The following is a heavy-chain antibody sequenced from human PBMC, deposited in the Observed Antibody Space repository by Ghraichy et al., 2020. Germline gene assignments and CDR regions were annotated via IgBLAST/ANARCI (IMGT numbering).Heavy chain of an antibody. Sequence: ESLNISCTVSGGSISTYFWSWIRQPPGKGLEWIGYIHYSGNTNYGPSLKSRVTISVDTSTNQFSLNLNSVTGADTAVYYCARGDYGAFDCWGQGTLVTVSS. CDR3: ARGDYGAFDC. J-gene: IGHJ4*02. CDR1: GGSISTYF. D-gene: IGHD4/OR15-4a*01. CDR2: IHYSGNT. V-gene: IGHV4-59*01.